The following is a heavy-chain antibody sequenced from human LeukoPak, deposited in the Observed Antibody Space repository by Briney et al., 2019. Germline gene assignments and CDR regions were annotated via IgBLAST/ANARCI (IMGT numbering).Heavy chain of an antibody. J-gene: IGHJ4*02. V-gene: IGHV3-21*04. D-gene: IGHD1-26*01. Sequence: GGPLRLSCAAPGFTFRSYTVNWVRQAPGKGLEWVSSISSNGYYIYYADSVKGRFTISRDNAKNSLFLQMNSLRAEDTAVYYCAKSDSGSYGGALDYWGQGTLVTVSS. CDR2: ISSNGYYI. CDR3: AKSDSGSYGGALDY. CDR1: GFTFRSYT.